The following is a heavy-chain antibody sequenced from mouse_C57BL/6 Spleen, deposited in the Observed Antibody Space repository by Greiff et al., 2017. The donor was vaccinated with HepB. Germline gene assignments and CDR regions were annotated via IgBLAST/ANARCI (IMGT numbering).Heavy chain of an antibody. CDR2: ISSGGSYT. V-gene: IGHV5-6*01. J-gene: IGHJ3*01. D-gene: IGHD4-1*01. CDR1: GFTFSSYG. Sequence: EVMLVESGGDLVKPGGSLKLSCAASGFTFSSYGMSWVRQTPDKRLEWVATISSGGSYTYYPDSVKGRFTISRDNAKNTLYLQMSSLKSEDTAMYYCAREGWDGTWFAYWGQGTLVTVSA. CDR3: AREGWDGTWFAY.